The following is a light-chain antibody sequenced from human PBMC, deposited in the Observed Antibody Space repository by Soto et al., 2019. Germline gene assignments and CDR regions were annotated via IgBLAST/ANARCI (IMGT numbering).Light chain of an antibody. J-gene: IGKJ5*01. Sequence: EIVLTQSPRTLPVSPGERATLSCRASQSVGTNLAWYQQRPGQAPRLLVYGASNRATGIPARFIGSASGAEFRLDHISLAAEDSPVYYCQQGANWSPISFGQGTRLHIK. CDR3: QQGANWSPIS. CDR1: QSVGTN. CDR2: GAS. V-gene: IGKV3-15*01.